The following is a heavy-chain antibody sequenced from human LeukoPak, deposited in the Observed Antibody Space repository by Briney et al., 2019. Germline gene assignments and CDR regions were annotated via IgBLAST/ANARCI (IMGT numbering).Heavy chain of an antibody. D-gene: IGHD1-26*01. V-gene: IGHV4-59*08. Sequence: SETLSLTCTVSGGSISSYYWSWIRQPPGKGLEWIGYIYCSGSTNYNPSLKSRVTISVDTSKNQFSLKLSSVTAADTAVYYCARHAGVGATAIYDYWGQGTLVTVSS. J-gene: IGHJ4*02. CDR1: GGSISSYY. CDR2: IYCSGST. CDR3: ARHAGVGATAIYDY.